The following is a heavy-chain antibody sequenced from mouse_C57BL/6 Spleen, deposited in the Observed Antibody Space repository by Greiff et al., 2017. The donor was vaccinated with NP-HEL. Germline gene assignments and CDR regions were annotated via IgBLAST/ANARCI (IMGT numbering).Heavy chain of an antibody. CDR2: IYPGDGDT. V-gene: IGHV1-80*01. CDR1: GYAFSSYW. CDR3: ARSGDGYPSAWLAY. Sequence: VKLQESGAELVKPGASVKISCKASGYAFSSYWMNWVKQRPGKGLEWIGQIYPGDGDTNYNGKFTGKATLTADKTASTAYMQLSSLTSEDSAVYFCARSGDGYPSAWLAYWGQGTLVTVSA. D-gene: IGHD2-3*01. J-gene: IGHJ3*01.